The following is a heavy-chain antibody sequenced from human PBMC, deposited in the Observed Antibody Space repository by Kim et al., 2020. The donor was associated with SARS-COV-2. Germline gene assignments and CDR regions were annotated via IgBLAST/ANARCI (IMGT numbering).Heavy chain of an antibody. CDR2: ST. V-gene: IGHV4-34*01. J-gene: IGHJ4*02. D-gene: IGHD5-12*01. CDR3: ARESGYVVY. Sequence: STNSNPSLKSRVTISVDTSKNQFSLKLSSVTAADTAVYYCARESGYVVYWGQGTLVTVSS.